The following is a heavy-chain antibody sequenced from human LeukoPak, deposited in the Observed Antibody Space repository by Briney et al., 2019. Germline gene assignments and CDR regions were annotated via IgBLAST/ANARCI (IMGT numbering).Heavy chain of an antibody. D-gene: IGHD5-18*01. CDR3: ARDPSYGYSYGYNY. CDR1: GFTVSSNY. CDR2: IYSGGST. J-gene: IGHJ4*02. V-gene: IGHV3-53*01. Sequence: GGSLRLSCAASGFTVSSNYMSWVRQAPGKGLEWVSVIYSGGSTYYADSVKGRFTISRDNSKNTLYLQMNSLRAEDTAVYYCARDPSYGYSYGYNYWGQGTLVTVSS.